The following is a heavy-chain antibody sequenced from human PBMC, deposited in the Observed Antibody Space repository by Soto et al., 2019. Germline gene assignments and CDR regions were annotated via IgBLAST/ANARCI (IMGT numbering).Heavy chain of an antibody. CDR3: AKDPPRIAAAAHHDAFDI. CDR2: ISGSGGST. D-gene: IGHD6-13*01. J-gene: IGHJ3*02. CDR1: GFTFSSYA. V-gene: IGHV3-23*01. Sequence: GGSLRLSCAASGFTFSSYAMSWVRQAPGKGLEWVSAISGSGGSTYYADSVKGRFTISRDNSKNTLYLQMNSLRAKDTAVYYCAKDPPRIAAAAHHDAFDIWGQGTMVTVSS.